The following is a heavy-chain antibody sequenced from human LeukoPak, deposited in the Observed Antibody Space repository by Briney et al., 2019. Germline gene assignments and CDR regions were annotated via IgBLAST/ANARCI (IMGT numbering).Heavy chain of an antibody. J-gene: IGHJ4*02. D-gene: IGHD2-21*02. V-gene: IGHV1-8*01. Sequence: GASVKVSCKPSGYTFTSYDINWLRQATGQELEWMGWMNPNSGNTGYAQNFQGRVTKTRNTSISTAYMELLSLRSEATAAYYCATAAYCGGACYPTFYDCWGQGTLVTVSS. CDR2: MNPNSGNT. CDR1: GYTFTSYD. CDR3: ATAAYCGGACYPTFYDC.